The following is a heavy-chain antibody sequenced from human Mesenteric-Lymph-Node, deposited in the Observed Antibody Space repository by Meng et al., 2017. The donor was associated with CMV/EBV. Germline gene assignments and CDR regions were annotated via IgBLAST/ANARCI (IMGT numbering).Heavy chain of an antibody. CDR2: IYNSGRT. CDR1: GGSISTHY. J-gene: IGHJ4*02. CDR3: ARAPRN. Sequence: SETLSLTCTVSGGSISTHYWSWVRQPPGKGLQWIGYIYNSGRTNYDASLKSRVTMSLDTSKNQFSLKLTSVTAADTALYYCARAPRNWGQGTLVTVSS. V-gene: IGHV4-59*11.